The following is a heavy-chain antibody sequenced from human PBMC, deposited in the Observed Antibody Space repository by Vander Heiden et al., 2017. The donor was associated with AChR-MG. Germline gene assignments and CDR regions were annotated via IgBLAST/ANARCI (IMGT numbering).Heavy chain of an antibody. CDR3: AKDIGPPLYDFWSGVYYYYGMDV. CDR2: ISWNSGSI. D-gene: IGHD3-3*01. J-gene: IGHJ6*02. CDR1: GFTFDDYA. V-gene: IGHV3-9*01. Sequence: EVQLVESGGGLVQPGRSLRLSCAASGFTFDDYAMHWVRQAPGKGLEWVSGISWNSGSIGYADSVKGRFTISRDNAKNSLYLQMNSLRAEDTALYYCAKDIGPPLYDFWSGVYYYYGMDVWGQGTTVTVSS.